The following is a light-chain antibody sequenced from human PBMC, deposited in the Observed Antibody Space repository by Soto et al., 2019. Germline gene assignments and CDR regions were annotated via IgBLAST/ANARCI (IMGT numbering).Light chain of an antibody. CDR1: QTITSY. J-gene: IGKJ1*01. CDR3: QQSYSTPRT. V-gene: IGKV1-39*01. CDR2: KAS. Sequence: DIQMTQSPSSLSASVGDRVTLTCRASQTITSYLNWYQQKPGQAPKLLIYKASNLQSGVPSRFSGRGSGTDFTLTISSLQPEDFATHYCQQSYSTPRTFGQGTRVDFK.